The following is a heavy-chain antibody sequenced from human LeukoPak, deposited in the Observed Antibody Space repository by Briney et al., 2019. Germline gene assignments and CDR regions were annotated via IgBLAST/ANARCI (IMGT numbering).Heavy chain of an antibody. J-gene: IGHJ4*02. CDR3: ARGVDSAYAFDF. D-gene: IGHD2-15*01. CDR2: LFGGRST. CDR1: GFTVRTNY. Sequence: GGSLRLSCAASGFTVRTNYMSWVRQPPGKGLEWVSVLFGGRSTYYAASVKGRFTIPRDDSKNTLFLQMNSVRAEDTAVYYCARGVDSAYAFDFWGQGNLVTVSS. V-gene: IGHV3-53*01.